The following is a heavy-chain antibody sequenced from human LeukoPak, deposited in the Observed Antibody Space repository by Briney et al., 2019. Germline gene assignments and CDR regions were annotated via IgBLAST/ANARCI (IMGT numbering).Heavy chain of an antibody. Sequence: GGSLRLSCAASGFTFSSYSMNWVRQAPGKGLEWVSSISSSSSYIYYADSVKGRFTISRDNAKNSLYLHMNSLRAEDTAVYYCARDFTHYYDSSGYHGDYWGQGTLVTASS. CDR1: GFTFSSYS. CDR2: ISSSSSYI. D-gene: IGHD3-22*01. V-gene: IGHV3-21*01. J-gene: IGHJ4*02. CDR3: ARDFTHYYDSSGYHGDY.